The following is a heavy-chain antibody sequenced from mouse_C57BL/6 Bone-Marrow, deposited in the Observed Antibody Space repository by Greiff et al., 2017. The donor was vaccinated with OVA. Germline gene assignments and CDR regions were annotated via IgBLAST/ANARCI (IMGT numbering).Heavy chain of an antibody. CDR2: IDPSDSST. J-gene: IGHJ2*01. CDR1: GYTFTSYW. D-gene: IGHD2-13*01. V-gene: IGHV1-50*01. CDR3: ARDYTGFDY. Sequence: QVQLQQPGAELVKPGASVKLSCKASGYTFTSYWMQWVKQRPGQGLEWIGEIDPSDSSTNYNQKFKGKATLTVDTSSSTAYMQLSSLTSEDSAVYYCARDYTGFDYWGQGTTLTVSS.